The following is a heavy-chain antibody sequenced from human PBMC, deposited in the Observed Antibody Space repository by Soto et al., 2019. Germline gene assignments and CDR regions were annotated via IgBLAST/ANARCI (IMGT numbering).Heavy chain of an antibody. D-gene: IGHD5-18*01. CDR1: GGSISRNY. J-gene: IGHJ4*02. Sequence: QVQLQESGPGLVKPSETLSLTCTVSGGSISRNYWSWIRQPPGKGLEWIGYIYYNGATNYNPSLKRRVTISVDTSNNHFSLNLSSVTAADTAVYYCARYGRGYSSGHGSFDYWGLGTLVTVSS. CDR2: IYYNGAT. CDR3: ARYGRGYSSGHGSFDY. V-gene: IGHV4-59*08.